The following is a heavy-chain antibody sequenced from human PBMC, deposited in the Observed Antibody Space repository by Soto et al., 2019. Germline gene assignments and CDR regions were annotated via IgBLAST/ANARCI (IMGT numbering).Heavy chain of an antibody. Sequence: QVQLQESGPGLVKPSQTLSLTCTVSGGSISSGRYYWSWIRQHPGMGLEWMGYIDYSGSTYYNPSLKSRGTILGETSKNQFSLNLRSVTAADSAVYYCARESRGHTLHVDYWGQGTPVTVSS. D-gene: IGHD5-18*01. CDR3: ARESRGHTLHVDY. V-gene: IGHV4-31*03. J-gene: IGHJ4*02. CDR2: IDYSGST. CDR1: GGSISSGRYY.